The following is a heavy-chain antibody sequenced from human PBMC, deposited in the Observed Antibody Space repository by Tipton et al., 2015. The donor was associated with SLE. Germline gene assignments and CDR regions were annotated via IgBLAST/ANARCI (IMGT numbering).Heavy chain of an antibody. CDR3: ARERVATISGGFDY. CDR2: ISTYNANT. J-gene: IGHJ4*02. V-gene: IGHV1-18*04. CDR1: GYSFTSYF. Sequence: QLVQSGPEVKKAGAPVKVACKASGYSFTSYFMHWVREAPGQGLEWMGWISTYNANTHYAQKLQGRVTMTTYTSTSTAYMELRSLRSDDTAVYYCARERVATISGGFDYWGQGTLVTVSS. D-gene: IGHD5-12*01.